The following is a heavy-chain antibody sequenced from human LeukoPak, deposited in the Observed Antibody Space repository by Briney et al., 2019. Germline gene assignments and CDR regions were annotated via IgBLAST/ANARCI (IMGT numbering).Heavy chain of an antibody. CDR3: AKDLGVGGYCSSTSCVGYAFDI. CDR1: GFTFRMYA. J-gene: IGHJ3*02. Sequence: GGSLRLSCAASGFTFRMYAMSWVRQAPGKGLEWVSSISGSGDNTYYADSVKGRFTISRDNPKNTLYLQMNSLRAEDTAVYYCAKDLGVGGYCSSTSCVGYAFDIWGQGTMVTVSS. D-gene: IGHD2-2*01. CDR2: ISGSGDNT. V-gene: IGHV3-23*01.